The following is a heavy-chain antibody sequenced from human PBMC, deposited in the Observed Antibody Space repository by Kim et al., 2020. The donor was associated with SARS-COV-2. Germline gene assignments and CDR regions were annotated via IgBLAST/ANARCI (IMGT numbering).Heavy chain of an antibody. D-gene: IGHD3-9*01. V-gene: IGHV4-39*01. J-gene: IGHJ3*02. CDR3: ARQGRYFVRIGAFDS. Sequence: SETLSLTCTVSGGSISSSSYYWGWIRQPPGKGLEWIGSIYYSGSTYYNPSLKSRVTISVDTSKNQFSLKLRSVTAADTAVYYCARQGRYFVRIGAFDSWGQGRMVTVSS. CDR2: IYYSGST. CDR1: GGSISSSSYY.